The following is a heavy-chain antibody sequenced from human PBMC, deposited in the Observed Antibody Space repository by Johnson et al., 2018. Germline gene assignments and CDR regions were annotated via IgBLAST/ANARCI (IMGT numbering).Heavy chain of an antibody. D-gene: IGHD6-19*01. Sequence: EVQLVESGGGLVQPGGSLKLSCAASGFTFSGSAMHWVRQASGKGLEWVGRIRNKANSYATTYAASVKGRFTISRDDSKNTAYLQMDSLKTEDPAVYYCTRPLEISRGWLDAFDIWGQGTMVTVSS. J-gene: IGHJ3*02. V-gene: IGHV3-73*01. CDR3: TRPLEISRGWLDAFDI. CDR1: GFTFSGSA. CDR2: IRNKANSYAT.